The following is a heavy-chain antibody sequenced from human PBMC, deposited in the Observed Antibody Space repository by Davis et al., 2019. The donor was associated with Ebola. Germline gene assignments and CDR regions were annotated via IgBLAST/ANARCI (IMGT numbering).Heavy chain of an antibody. J-gene: IGHJ4*02. D-gene: IGHD2-15*01. CDR2: IRSKANSYAT. CDR3: TSNAEKYCSGGSCYSDY. V-gene: IGHV3-73*01. Sequence: PGGSLRLSCAASGFTFSGSAMHWVRQASGKGLEWVGRIRSKANSYATAYAASVKGRFTISRDDSKNTAYLQMNSLKTEDTAVYYCTSNAEKYCSGGSCYSDYWGQGTLVTVSS. CDR1: GFTFSGSA.